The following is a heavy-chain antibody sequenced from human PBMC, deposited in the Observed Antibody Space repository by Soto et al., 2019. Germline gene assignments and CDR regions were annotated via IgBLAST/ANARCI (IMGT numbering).Heavy chain of an antibody. J-gene: IGHJ4*02. CDR2: ISAYNGNT. CDR3: ARTSTTGTTYDY. D-gene: IGHD1-1*01. CDR1: GYTLTSYG. Sequence: ASVKVSCKASGYTLTSYGSSWVRQAPGQGLEWMGWISAYNGNTNYAQKLQGRVTMTTDTSTSTAYMELRSLRSDDTAVYYCARTSTTGTTYDYWGQGTLVTVSS. V-gene: IGHV1-18*01.